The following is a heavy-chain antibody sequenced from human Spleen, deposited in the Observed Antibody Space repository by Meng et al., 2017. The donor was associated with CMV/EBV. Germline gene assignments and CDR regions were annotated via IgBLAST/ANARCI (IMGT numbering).Heavy chain of an antibody. Sequence: GESLKISCAASGFTFSSYAMSWVRQAPGKGLEWVSSITSSGSYIYYADSVKGRFTISRDNAKNSLYLQMNSLRAEDTAVYFCARVHTFGLGAFDIWGQGTMVTVSS. J-gene: IGHJ3*02. D-gene: IGHD2/OR15-2a*01. CDR1: GFTFSSYA. V-gene: IGHV3-21*01. CDR2: ITSSGSYI. CDR3: ARVHTFGLGAFDI.